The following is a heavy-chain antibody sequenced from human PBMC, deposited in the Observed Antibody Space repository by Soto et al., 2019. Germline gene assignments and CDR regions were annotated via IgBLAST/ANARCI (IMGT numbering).Heavy chain of an antibody. D-gene: IGHD3-10*01. J-gene: IGHJ6*02. CDR1: GGSVSSGSYY. Sequence: SETLSLTCTVSGGSVSSGSYYWSWIRQPPGKGLEWIGYIYYSGSTNYNPSLKSRVTISVDTSKNQFSLKLSSVTAADTAVYYCARIYGSGSYFYYYGMDVWGQGTPVTVYS. V-gene: IGHV4-61*01. CDR2: IYYSGST. CDR3: ARIYGSGSYFYYYGMDV.